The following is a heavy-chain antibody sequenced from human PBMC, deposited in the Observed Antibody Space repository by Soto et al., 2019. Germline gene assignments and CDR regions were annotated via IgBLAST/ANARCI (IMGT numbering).Heavy chain of an antibody. CDR2: IIPMLGMA. V-gene: IGHV1-69*02. Sequence: QVQLVQSGAEVKKPGSSVRVSCTASGDTFSFYTISWVRQAPGQGLEWMGRIIPMLGMADYPQKFQGRVTISADTSTSTAYMLLRSLRSDDPAVYFCATNYGSGSTHFDYWGQGTLVTVSS. CDR3: ATNYGSGSTHFDY. J-gene: IGHJ4*02. D-gene: IGHD3-10*01. CDR1: GDTFSFYT.